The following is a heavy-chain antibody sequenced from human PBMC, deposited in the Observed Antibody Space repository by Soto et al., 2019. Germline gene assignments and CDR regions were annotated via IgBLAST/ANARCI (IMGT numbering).Heavy chain of an antibody. J-gene: IGHJ4*02. D-gene: IGHD2-2*01. CDR2: IGTAGDT. CDR3: ARAGYCSSTSCYLLRIIQLWLRFLSY. CDR1: GFTFSSYD. V-gene: IGHV3-13*01. Sequence: PGGSVRLSCAASGFTFSSYDMHWVRQATGKGLEWVSAIGTAGDTYYPGSVKGRFTISRENAKNSLYLQMNSLRAGDTAVYYCARAGYCSSTSCYLLRIIQLWLRFLSYWVQGTLVTVSS.